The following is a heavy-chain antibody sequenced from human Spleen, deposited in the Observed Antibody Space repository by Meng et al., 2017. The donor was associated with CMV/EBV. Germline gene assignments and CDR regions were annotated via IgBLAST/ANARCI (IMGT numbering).Heavy chain of an antibody. CDR2: ISYDESNK. D-gene: IGHD2-15*01. CDR3: ARDYCSGGSCPISH. J-gene: IGHJ4*02. V-gene: IGHV3-30*04. CDR1: GFAFSGYA. Sequence: VSGFAFSGYAMHWVRQAPGKGLECVAVISYDESNKYYADSVKGRFTISRDNSKNTLHLQMNSLRTEDTALYYCARDYCSGGSCPISHWGQGTLVTVSS.